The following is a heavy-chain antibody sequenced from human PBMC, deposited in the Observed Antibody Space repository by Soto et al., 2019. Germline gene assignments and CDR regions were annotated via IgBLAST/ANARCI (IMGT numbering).Heavy chain of an antibody. D-gene: IGHD3-22*01. CDR3: AARPLLPGAP. CDR1: GFTFTGID. CDR2: LYSSGST. J-gene: IGHJ3*01. V-gene: IGHV3-53*01. Sequence: EVQLVESGGGLIQPGGSLRLSCGASGFTFTGIDMNWVRQAPGKGLEWVSLLYSSGSTYYADSVKGRFTISRDNSNNTLYLQMSSLRAEDTAVYYCAARPLLPGAPWGQGTVVTVSS.